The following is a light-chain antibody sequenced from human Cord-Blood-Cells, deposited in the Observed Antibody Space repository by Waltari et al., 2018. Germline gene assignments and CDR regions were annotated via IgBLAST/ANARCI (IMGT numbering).Light chain of an antibody. V-gene: IGLV2-8*01. CDR3: SSYAGSNNLV. Sequence: QSALTQPPSASGSPGQSVTISCTGTSSDVGGYHYVSWYQQHPGKAPKLMIYEVSKRPSGVPDRVSGSKSGNTASLTVSGLQDEDEADYYCSSYAGSNNLVFGGGTKLTVL. CDR1: SSDVGGYHY. J-gene: IGLJ2*01. CDR2: EVS.